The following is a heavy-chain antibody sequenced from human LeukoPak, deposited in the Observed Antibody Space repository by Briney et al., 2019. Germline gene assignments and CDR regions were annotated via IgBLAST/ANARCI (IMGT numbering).Heavy chain of an antibody. V-gene: IGHV3-23*01. D-gene: IGHD3-10*01. J-gene: IGHJ6*03. CDR1: GFTFSSYG. CDR3: ARESTSLWFGELVNYYYYYMDV. CDR2: ISHSGGTT. Sequence: GGSLRLSCAASGFTFSSYGMTWVRQAPGKGLEWVSAISHSGGTTYFADSVKGRFTISKDNSKNTLYLQMNSLRSEDTAVYYCARESTSLWFGELVNYYYYYMDVWGKGTTVTISS.